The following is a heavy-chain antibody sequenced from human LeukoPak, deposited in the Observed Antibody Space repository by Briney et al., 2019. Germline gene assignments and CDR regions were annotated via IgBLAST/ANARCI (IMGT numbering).Heavy chain of an antibody. J-gene: IGHJ3*02. D-gene: IGHD3-3*01. CDR1: GYTFISYG. CDR3: ARDDNAASGDAFDI. V-gene: IGHV1-18*01. CDR2: ISAYNGNT. Sequence: ASVKVSCKASGYTFISYGISWVRQAPGQGLEWMGWISAYNGNTNYAQKFQGRVTMTTDTSTSTAYMELKSLRSDDTAVYYCARDDNAASGDAFDIWGQGTMVTVSS.